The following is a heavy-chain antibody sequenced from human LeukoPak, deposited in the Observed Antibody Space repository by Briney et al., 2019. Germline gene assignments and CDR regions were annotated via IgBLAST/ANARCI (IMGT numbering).Heavy chain of an antibody. V-gene: IGHV3-7*01. CDR3: ALNKIGGQIFDF. CDR1: GFTFSNYW. Sequence: PGGSLRLSCAASGFTFSNYWMSWVRQAPGKGLEWVADIKRDGSEKHYVDSVKGRFTISRDDAKNSLYLQMNSLRAEDTAVYYCALNKIGGQIFDFWAQEPWSPSP. J-gene: IGHJ4*01. D-gene: IGHD3-16*01. CDR2: IKRDGSEK.